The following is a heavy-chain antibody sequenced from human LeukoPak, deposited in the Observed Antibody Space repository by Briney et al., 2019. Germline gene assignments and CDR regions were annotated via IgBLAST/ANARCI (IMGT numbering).Heavy chain of an antibody. CDR3: ARINCGGDCRGYYYKYYMDV. CDR1: GASISDYY. J-gene: IGHJ6*03. Sequence: SETLSLTCTVSGASISDYYWSWIRQPPGEGLEWIGYIFNSGRTNYNPSLKSRVTISVDTSKDQFSLRLSSVTAADTAVYYCARINCGGDCRGYYYKYYMDVWGKGTTVTITS. D-gene: IGHD2-21*02. V-gene: IGHV4-59*08. CDR2: IFNSGRT.